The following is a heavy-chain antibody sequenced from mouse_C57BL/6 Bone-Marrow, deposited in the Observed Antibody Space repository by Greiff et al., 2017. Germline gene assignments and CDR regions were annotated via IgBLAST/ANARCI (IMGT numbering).Heavy chain of an antibody. J-gene: IGHJ3*01. Sequence: VQLKESGAELARPGASVKLSCKASGYTFTSYGISWVKQRTGQGLEWIGEIYPRSGNTYYNEKFKGKATLTADKSSSTAYMVLRSLTSEDSAVYFCARWSMDYVAYWGQGTLVTVSA. D-gene: IGHD2-10*02. V-gene: IGHV1-81*01. CDR2: IYPRSGNT. CDR1: GYTFTSYG. CDR3: ARWSMDYVAY.